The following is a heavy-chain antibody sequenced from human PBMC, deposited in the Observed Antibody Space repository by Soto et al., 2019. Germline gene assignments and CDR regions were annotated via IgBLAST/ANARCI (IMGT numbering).Heavy chain of an antibody. D-gene: IGHD2-2*01. CDR1: GCTFTSYA. CDR3: AREANPPIVVVPAAMFDP. Sequence: ASVKVSCKASGCTFTSYAMHWVRQAPGQRLEWMGWINAGNGNTKYSQKFQGRVTITRDTSASTAYMELSSLRSEDTAVYYCAREANPPIVVVPAAMFDPWGQGTLVTVSS. J-gene: IGHJ5*02. V-gene: IGHV1-3*01. CDR2: INAGNGNT.